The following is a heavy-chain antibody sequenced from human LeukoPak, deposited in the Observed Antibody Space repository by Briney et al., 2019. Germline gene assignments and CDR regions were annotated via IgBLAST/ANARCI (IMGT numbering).Heavy chain of an antibody. Sequence: GASVKVSCKASGYTFTSYGISWVRQAPGQGLEWMGCISAYNGNTNYAQKLQGRVTMTTDTSTSTAYMELRSLRSDDTAVYYCARELPPYDFWSGYPPPGPLDYWGQGTLVTVSS. CDR1: GYTFTSYG. V-gene: IGHV1-18*01. J-gene: IGHJ4*02. D-gene: IGHD3-3*01. CDR2: ISAYNGNT. CDR3: ARELPPYDFWSGYPPPGPLDY.